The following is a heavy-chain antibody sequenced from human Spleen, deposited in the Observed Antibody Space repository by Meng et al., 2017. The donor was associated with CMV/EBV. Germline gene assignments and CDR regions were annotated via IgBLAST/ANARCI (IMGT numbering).Heavy chain of an antibody. CDR1: GFTTRTYW. CDR3: AKGRSNFDSWGPCDD. D-gene: IGHD3-3*01. V-gene: IGHV3-30*02. Sequence: GGSLRLSCAVTGFTTRTYWTHWVRQAPGKGLVWVSFIRYDGSNTYYADSVKGRFTLSRDNSRNTVYLQMRSLRVEDTAVYFCAKGRSNFDSWGPCDDWGQGTLVTVSS. J-gene: IGHJ4*02. CDR2: IRYDGSNT.